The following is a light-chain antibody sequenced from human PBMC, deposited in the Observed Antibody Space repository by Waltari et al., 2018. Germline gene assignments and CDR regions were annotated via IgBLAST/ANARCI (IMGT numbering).Light chain of an antibody. V-gene: IGKV4-1*01. CDR3: QQYYSSPPT. CDR1: QSILYSSNNKNY. Sequence: DIVMTQSPAYLAVSLGERATINRKSSQSILYSSNNKNYLAWYQQKPGQAPKLLIYWASTRESGVPDRFSGSGSGTDFTLTISSLQAEDVAVYHCQQYYSSPPTFGQGTKLDIK. J-gene: IGKJ2*01. CDR2: WAS.